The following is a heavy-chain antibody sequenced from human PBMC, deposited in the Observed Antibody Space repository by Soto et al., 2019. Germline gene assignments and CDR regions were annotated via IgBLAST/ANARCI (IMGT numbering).Heavy chain of an antibody. J-gene: IGHJ3*02. CDR1: GDSVSSNSAA. V-gene: IGHV6-1*01. Sequence: SETLSLTCAISGDSVSSNSAAWNWIRQSPSRGLEWLGRTYYRSKWDNDYAVSVKSRITINPDTSKNQFSLQLNSVTPEDTAVYYCVRGIAAAGTLGAFDIWGQGTMVTVSS. D-gene: IGHD6-13*01. CDR3: VRGIAAAGTLGAFDI. CDR2: TYYRSKWDN.